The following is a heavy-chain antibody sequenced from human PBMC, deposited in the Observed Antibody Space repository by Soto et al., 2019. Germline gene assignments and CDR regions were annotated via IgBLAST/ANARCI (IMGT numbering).Heavy chain of an antibody. CDR2: IYWDDDK. D-gene: IGHD6-19*01. CDR1: GFSLSTSGVG. J-gene: IGHJ4*02. V-gene: IGHV2-5*02. Sequence: SGPTLVKPTQTLTLTCTFSGFSLSTSGVGVAWIRQPPGKALEWLAVIYWDDDKRYSPSLKTRLTIAKDTSKNQVVLTLTNMDPVDTATYFCAHRGTSGWSPFLDYWGQGTLVTVSS. CDR3: AHRGTSGWSPFLDY.